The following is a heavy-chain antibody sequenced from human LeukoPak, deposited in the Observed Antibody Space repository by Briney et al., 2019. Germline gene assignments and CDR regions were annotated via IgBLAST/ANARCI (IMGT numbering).Heavy chain of an antibody. CDR1: GFTFSSYW. Sequence: GGSLRLSCAASGFTFSSYWMSWVRQAPGKGLEWVANIKQDGSEKYYVDSVKGRFTISRDNAKNSLFLQMNSLRAEDTAVYYCARDSSTYAGPPDYWGQGTLVTVSS. J-gene: IGHJ4*02. D-gene: IGHD2-2*01. CDR3: ARDSSTYAGPPDY. CDR2: IKQDGSEK. V-gene: IGHV3-7*01.